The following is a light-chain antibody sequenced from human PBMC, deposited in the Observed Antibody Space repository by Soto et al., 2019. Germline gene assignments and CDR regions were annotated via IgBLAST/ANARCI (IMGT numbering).Light chain of an antibody. CDR3: QQYNHWPFT. J-gene: IGKJ4*01. V-gene: IGKV3-15*01. Sequence: EVVMTQSPATLSVSPGEGATLSCRASQSVSGKIAWYQQKPGQAPSLLIYGASARATNIPARFSGSGSGTNFALTISSLQYEDFAVYYCQQYNHWPFTFGRGTKVQIK. CDR2: GAS. CDR1: QSVSGK.